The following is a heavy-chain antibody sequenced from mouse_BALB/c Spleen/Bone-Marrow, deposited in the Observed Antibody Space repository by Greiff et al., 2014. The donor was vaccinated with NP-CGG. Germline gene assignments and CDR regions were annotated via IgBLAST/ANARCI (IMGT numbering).Heavy chain of an antibody. V-gene: IGHV4-1*02. CDR1: GFDFSRFW. Sequence: DVQLQESGGGLVQPGGSLKLSCAASGFDFSRFWMSWVRQAPGKGLEWIGEINPDSSTINYTPSLKDKFIISRDNAKNTLYLQMSKVRSEDTALYYCARLNYYGNLFVWGAGTTVTVSS. CDR3: ARLNYYGNLFV. D-gene: IGHD1-1*01. J-gene: IGHJ1*01. CDR2: INPDSSTI.